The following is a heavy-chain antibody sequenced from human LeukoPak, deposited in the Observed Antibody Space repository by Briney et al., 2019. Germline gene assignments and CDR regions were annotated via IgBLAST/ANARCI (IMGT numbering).Heavy chain of an antibody. V-gene: IGHV1-69*13. CDR2: INHIFGTD. Sequence: AVKVSCKASGGTFSSYAISWVRHPPGQGLGLVGGINHIFGTDNCAQKFRDRVTINADECTSTAYMELSSLRSEDTAVYYCARESENMIGPHFDYWGQGTLVTVSS. D-gene: IGHD3-22*01. J-gene: IGHJ4*02. CDR1: GGTFSSYA. CDR3: ARESENMIGPHFDY.